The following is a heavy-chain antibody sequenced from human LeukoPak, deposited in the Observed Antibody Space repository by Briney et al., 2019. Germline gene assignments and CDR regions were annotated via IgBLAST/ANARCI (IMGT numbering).Heavy chain of an antibody. Sequence: ESGPALVKPTQTLTLTCTFSGFSLSTSGMCVSWIRQPPGKALEWLARIDWDDDKYYSTSLKTRLTISKDTSKNQVVLTMTNMDPVDTATYYCARIWSRAAADRFDYWGQGTLVTVSS. V-gene: IGHV2-70*11. CDR1: GFSLSTSGMC. CDR2: IDWDDDK. CDR3: ARIWSRAAADRFDY. J-gene: IGHJ4*02. D-gene: IGHD6-13*01.